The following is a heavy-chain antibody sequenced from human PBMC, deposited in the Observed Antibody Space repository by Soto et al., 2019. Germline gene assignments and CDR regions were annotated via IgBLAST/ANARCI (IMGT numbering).Heavy chain of an antibody. D-gene: IGHD1-1*01. J-gene: IGHJ4*02. V-gene: IGHV3-74*01. CDR1: GFTFSSYW. CDR2: INPDGSAT. Sequence: PGGSLRLSCAASGFTFSSYWMHWVRQAPGKGLGWVSRINPDGSATNYAVSVKGRFTISRDNAKNTLYLQMNSQRAEDTAVFYCGRGGSDSTMAPGYWGQGTLVTVSS. CDR3: GRGGSDSTMAPGY.